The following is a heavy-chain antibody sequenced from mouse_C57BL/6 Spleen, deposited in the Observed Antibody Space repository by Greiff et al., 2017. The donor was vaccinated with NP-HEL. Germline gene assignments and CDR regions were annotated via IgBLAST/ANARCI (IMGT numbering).Heavy chain of an antibody. V-gene: IGHV3-6*01. CDR3: ARGNSLSYFDY. Sequence: DVQLQESGPGLVQPSQSLSLTCSVTGYSITSGYYWNWIRQFPGNKLEWMGYISYDGSNNTNPSLKNRISITIDTYNNQFFLKLNSVTTEDTATYYCARGNSLSYFDYWGQGTTLTVSS. CDR2: ISYDGSN. J-gene: IGHJ2*01. CDR1: GYSITSGYY.